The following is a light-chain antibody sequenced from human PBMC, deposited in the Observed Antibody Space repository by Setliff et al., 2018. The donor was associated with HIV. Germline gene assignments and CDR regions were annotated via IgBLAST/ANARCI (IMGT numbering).Light chain of an antibody. J-gene: IGLJ2*01. CDR2: DVT. V-gene: IGLV2-11*01. Sequence: QSALTQPRSVSGSPGQSVTISCTGTSSDVGSYNYVSWYQQHPGKAPKLMIYDVTKRPSGVPDRFSGSKSGNTASLTISGLQAEDEADYYCCSYTSSNTLLFGGGTQLTVL. CDR1: SSDVGSYNY. CDR3: CSYTSSNTLL.